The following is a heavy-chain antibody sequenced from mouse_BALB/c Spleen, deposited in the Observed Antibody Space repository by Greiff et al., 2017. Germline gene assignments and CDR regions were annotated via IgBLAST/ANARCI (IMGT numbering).Heavy chain of an antibody. V-gene: IGHV5-6-3*01. J-gene: IGHJ2*01. CDR1: GFTFSSYG. D-gene: IGHD2-3*01. Sequence: EVQVVESGGGLVQPGGSLKLSCAASGFTFSSYGMSWVRQTPDKRLELVATINSNGGSTYYPDSVKGRFTISRDNAKNTLYLQMSSLKSEDTAMYYCARDRWLLPDYWGQGTTLTVSS. CDR3: ARDRWLLPDY. CDR2: INSNGGST.